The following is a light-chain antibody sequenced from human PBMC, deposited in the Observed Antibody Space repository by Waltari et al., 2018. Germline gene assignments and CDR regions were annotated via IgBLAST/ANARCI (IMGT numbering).Light chain of an antibody. CDR1: QSISVW. Sequence: DIQMTQSPSTLSASVGDRVTITCRASQSISVWLAWYQQKPGKAPKLLIYKASSLESEVPSRFSGSGSGTEFTLTISSLQPDDFATFYCQQHNTYPLTFGGGTKVEIK. J-gene: IGKJ4*01. CDR2: KAS. CDR3: QQHNTYPLT. V-gene: IGKV1-5*03.